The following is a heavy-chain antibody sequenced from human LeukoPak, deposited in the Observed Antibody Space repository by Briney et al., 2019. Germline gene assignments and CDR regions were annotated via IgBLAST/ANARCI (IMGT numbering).Heavy chain of an antibody. V-gene: IGHV4-39*07. CDR3: ARSHDTFDY. CDR1: GGSISSSSYY. Sequence: SETLSLTCTVSGGSISSSSYYWGWLRQPPGKGLEWIGSIYYSGSTYYNPSLKSRVTISVDTSKNQFSLKLSSVTAADTAVYYCARSHDTFDYWGQGTLVTVSS. D-gene: IGHD3-22*01. CDR2: IYYSGST. J-gene: IGHJ4*02.